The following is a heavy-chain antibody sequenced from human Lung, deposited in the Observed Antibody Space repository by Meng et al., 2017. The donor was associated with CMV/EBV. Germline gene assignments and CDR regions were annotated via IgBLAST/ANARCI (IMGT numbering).Heavy chain of an antibody. Sequence: GSLRLSCTVSGGSVISGSYYWSWIRQPPGKGLEWIGYIYYSGSTNYNPSLKSRVTMSIDTSKNQFSLKLSSVTPADTAVYYCAAGPPSSSSSFFEDWGQGTXVTVSS. CDR2: IYYSGST. D-gene: IGHD6-6*01. J-gene: IGHJ4*02. V-gene: IGHV4-61*01. CDR3: AAGPPSSSSSFFED. CDR1: GGSVISGSYY.